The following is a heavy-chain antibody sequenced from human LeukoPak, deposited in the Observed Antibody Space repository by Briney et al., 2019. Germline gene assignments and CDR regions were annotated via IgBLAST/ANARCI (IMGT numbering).Heavy chain of an antibody. CDR3: VRGRAAAGQYYFDS. V-gene: IGHV4-39*01. J-gene: IGHJ4*02. CDR1: GGSISSSSYY. Sequence: PSETLSLTCTVSGGSISSSSYYWEWIRQPPGKGLEWIGSMYYSGSTYYNPSLKSRVTISVDTSQNQLSLKLSSVTAADTAVYYCVRGRAAAGQYYFDSWGQGTLVTVSS. D-gene: IGHD6-13*01. CDR2: MYYSGST.